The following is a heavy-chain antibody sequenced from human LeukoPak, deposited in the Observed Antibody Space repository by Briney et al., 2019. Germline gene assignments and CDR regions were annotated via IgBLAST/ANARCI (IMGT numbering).Heavy chain of an antibody. CDR3: VRDGSRCGGGRCHSD. CDR1: GFTFSSYE. CDR2: ISRSGSTI. D-gene: IGHD2-15*01. V-gene: IGHV3-48*03. J-gene: IGHJ4*02. Sequence: GGSLRLSCAASGFTFSSYEMNWVRQAPGKGLEWVSYISRSGSTIFSADSVKGRFTTSRDNAKNSLFLQMNSLRAEDTAVYYCVRDGSRCGGGRCHSDWGQGTLVTVSS.